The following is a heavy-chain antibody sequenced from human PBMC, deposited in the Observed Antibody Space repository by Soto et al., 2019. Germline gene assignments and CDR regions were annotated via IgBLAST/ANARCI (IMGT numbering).Heavy chain of an antibody. CDR1: GASINTRNYY. D-gene: IGHD2-8*01. V-gene: IGHV4-39*01. J-gene: IGHJ4*02. CDR3: VRHPRVMVPRQHDYYFDT. Sequence: ETLSLTCNVSGASINTRNYYWGWIRQPPGKGLEWFGSVFYSGSTSYNPSLKSRVTISIVTSQNQYSLRLTSVTAADTALYFCVRHPRVMVPRQHDYYFDTWGPGHLVTVSS. CDR2: VFYSGST.